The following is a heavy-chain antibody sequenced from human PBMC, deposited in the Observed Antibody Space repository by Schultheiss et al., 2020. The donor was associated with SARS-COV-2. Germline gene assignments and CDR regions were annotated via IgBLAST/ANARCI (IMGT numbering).Heavy chain of an antibody. D-gene: IGHD2/OR15-2a*01. CDR2: ISGSGGSK. CDR1: GFTFSSYE. CDR3: AKDMGSNSFDY. J-gene: IGHJ4*02. V-gene: IGHV3-23*01. Sequence: GGSLRLSCAASGFTFSSYEMSWVRQAPGKGLEWVSSISGSGGSKYNADSVVGRFTISRDNSKNTLYLQMNSLRAEDTALYYCAKDMGSNSFDYWGQGTLVTVSS.